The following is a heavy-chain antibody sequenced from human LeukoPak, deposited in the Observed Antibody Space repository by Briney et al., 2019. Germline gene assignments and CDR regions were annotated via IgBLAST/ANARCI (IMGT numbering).Heavy chain of an antibody. D-gene: IGHD3-10*01. J-gene: IGHJ5*02. CDR1: GYTFTGSY. V-gene: IGHV1-2*02. CDR2: INPDSGGT. Sequence: GASVKVSCKASGYTFTGSYIHWVRQAPGQGLEWMGWINPDSGGTSYAQKFQGRVTVTRDTSISTAYMELSGLRSDDTAMYYCASHASGSYYGFDPWGQGTLVTVSS. CDR3: ASHASGSYYGFDP.